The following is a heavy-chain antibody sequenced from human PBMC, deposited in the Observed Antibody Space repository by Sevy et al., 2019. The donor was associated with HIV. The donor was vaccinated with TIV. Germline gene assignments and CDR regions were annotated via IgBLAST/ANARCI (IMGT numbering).Heavy chain of an antibody. Sequence: SETLSLTCTISGGSVSSGTYHWSWIRQPPGKGLEWIGYISYSGSTKYNPSLMGRVTISVDTSKNQFSLKLSSVTAADTAVYYCARGDYGVPFDYWGQGTLVTVSS. J-gene: IGHJ4*02. D-gene: IGHD3-16*01. CDR1: GGSVSSGTYH. CDR3: ARGDYGVPFDY. CDR2: ISYSGST. V-gene: IGHV4-61*01.